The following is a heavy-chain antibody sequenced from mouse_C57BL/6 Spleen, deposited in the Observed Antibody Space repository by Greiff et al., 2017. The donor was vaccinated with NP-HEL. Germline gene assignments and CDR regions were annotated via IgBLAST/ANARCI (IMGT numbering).Heavy chain of an antibody. D-gene: IGHD1-1*01. CDR2: IDPSDSYT. CDR1: GYTFTSYW. J-gene: IGHJ4*01. V-gene: IGHV1-50*01. CDR3: ARGGTTVVEYYAMDY. Sequence: QVQLQQPGAELVKPGASVKLSCKASGYTFTSYWMQWVKQRPGQGLEWIGEIDPSDSYTNYNQKFKGKATLTVDTSSSTAYMPLSSLTSEDSAVYYCARGGTTVVEYYAMDYWGQGTSVTVSS.